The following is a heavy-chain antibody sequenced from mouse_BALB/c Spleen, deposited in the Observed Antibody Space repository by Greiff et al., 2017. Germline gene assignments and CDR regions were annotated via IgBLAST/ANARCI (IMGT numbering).Heavy chain of an antibody. CDR2: ISSGSSTI. Sequence: EVKLVESGGGLVQPGGSRKLSCAASGFTFSSFGMHWVRQAPEKGLEWVAYISSGSSTIYYADTVKGRFTISRDNPKNTLFLQMTSLRSEDTAMYYCARPITTVVDWYFDVWGAGTTVTVSS. V-gene: IGHV5-17*02. CDR1: GFTFSSFG. J-gene: IGHJ1*01. D-gene: IGHD1-1*01. CDR3: ARPITTVVDWYFDV.